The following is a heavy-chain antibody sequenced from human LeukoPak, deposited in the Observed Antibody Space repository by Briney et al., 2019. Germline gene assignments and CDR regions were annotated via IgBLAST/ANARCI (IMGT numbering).Heavy chain of an antibody. CDR2: IKQDGGEK. Sequence: PGGSLRLSCAASGFTFSSYWMRWVRQAPGKWLEWVANIKQDGGEKYYVDSVNGRFTISRDNAKNSLYLQMNSLRAEDTAVYYCARGADCTTGVRYTDRDYWGQGTLVPVSS. V-gene: IGHV3-7*03. J-gene: IGHJ4*02. CDR3: ARGADCTTGVRYTDRDY. CDR1: GFTFSSYW. D-gene: IGHD2-8*01.